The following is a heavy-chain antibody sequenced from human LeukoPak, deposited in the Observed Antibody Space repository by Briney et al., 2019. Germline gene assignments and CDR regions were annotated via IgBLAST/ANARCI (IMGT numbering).Heavy chain of an antibody. Sequence: ASVKVSCKASGYTFTGYYMHWVRQAPGQGLEGMGWINPNSGGTNYAQKFQGRVTMTRDTSISTAYMELSRLRSDDTAVYYCARESADYYDSSGYYYLVYYFDYWGQGTLVTVSS. CDR3: ARESADYYDSSGYYYLVYYFDY. D-gene: IGHD3-22*01. CDR1: GYTFTGYY. CDR2: INPNSGGT. V-gene: IGHV1-2*02. J-gene: IGHJ4*02.